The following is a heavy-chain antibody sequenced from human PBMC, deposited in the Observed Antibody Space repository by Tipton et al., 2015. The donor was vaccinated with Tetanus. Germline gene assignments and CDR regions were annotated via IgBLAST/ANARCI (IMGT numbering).Heavy chain of an antibody. CDR1: GGSISSYY. J-gene: IGHJ5*02. CDR2: IYYSGST. Sequence: TLSLTCTVSGGSISSYYWSWIRQPPGKGLEWIGYIYYSGSTNYNPSLKSRATISVDTSKNQFSLKLSSVTAADTAVYYCARDRGWFDPWGQGTLVTVSS. CDR3: ARDRGWFDP. V-gene: IGHV4-59*01. D-gene: IGHD3-10*01.